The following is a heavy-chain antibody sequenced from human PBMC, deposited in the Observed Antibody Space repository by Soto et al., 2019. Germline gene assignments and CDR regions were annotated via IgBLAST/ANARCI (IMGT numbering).Heavy chain of an antibody. J-gene: IGHJ6*02. CDR1: GYTFTSYY. CDR2: ILPIFGTP. V-gene: IGHV1-69*13. CDR3: ARGASVELPLEPLHYYYAMDV. D-gene: IGHD1-7*01. Sequence: SVKVSCKASGYTFTSYYMHWVRQAPGQGLEWMGGILPIFGTPNYAQKFQGRVTITADESTSTAYMELSSLRSDDTAVYYCARGASVELPLEPLHYYYAMDVWGQGTTVTVSS.